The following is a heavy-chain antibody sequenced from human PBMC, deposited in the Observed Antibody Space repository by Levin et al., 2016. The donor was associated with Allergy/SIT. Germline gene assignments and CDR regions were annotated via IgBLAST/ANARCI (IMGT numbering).Heavy chain of an antibody. Sequence: SVKVSCKASGGTFRTYGFSWVRQAPGQGLEWMGGIIPIFGIPNYAQKFQGRVTITADKSTSTAYMEVSSLTSEDTAIYYCARTGGRGYCTHDNCEPFDSWGQGTLVTVSS. J-gene: IGHJ4*02. CDR3: ARTGGRGYCTHDNCEPFDS. D-gene: IGHD2-8*01. CDR1: GGTFRTYG. CDR2: IIPIFGIP. V-gene: IGHV1-69*10.